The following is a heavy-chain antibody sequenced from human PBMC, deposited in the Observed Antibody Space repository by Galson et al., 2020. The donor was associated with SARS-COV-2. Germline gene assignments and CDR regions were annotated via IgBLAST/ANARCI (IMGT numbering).Heavy chain of an antibody. J-gene: IGHJ4*02. V-gene: IGHV4-30-2*01. CDR1: GGSISDGAYA. Sequence: ASETLSLTCAVSGGSISDGAYAWNWIRQPPGKGLEWIGHISHTGSTYYNPSLRRRVTMSVDMSKGQFSLNLVSVTAADTAVYYCARSDGDYDYFDYWGQGTLVTVSS. CDR3: ARSDGDYDYFDY. CDR2: ISHTGST. D-gene: IGHD4-17*01.